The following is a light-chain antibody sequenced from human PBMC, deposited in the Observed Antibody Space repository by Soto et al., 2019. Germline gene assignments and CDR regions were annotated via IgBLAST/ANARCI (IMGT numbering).Light chain of an antibody. J-gene: IGLJ3*02. CDR1: NSDVGGYNY. CDR2: EVS. Sequence: QSALTQPASVSGSPGQSITISCTGTNSDVGGYNYVSWYQHHPGKAPKFMIYEVSNRPSGVSNRFSGSKSGNTASLTISGLQAEDEGDYYCSSYTNRNKVFGGGTKLTVL. V-gene: IGLV2-14*01. CDR3: SSYTNRNKV.